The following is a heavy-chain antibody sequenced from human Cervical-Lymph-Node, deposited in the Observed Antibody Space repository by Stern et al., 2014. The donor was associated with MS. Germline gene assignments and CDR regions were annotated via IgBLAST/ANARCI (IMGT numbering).Heavy chain of an antibody. Sequence: QVQLVQSGGGVVQPGRSLRLSCAASGFTFSNFAMHWVRQAPGKGLEWVALISDDGTKKYYADSVKGRFTSSRDNSKNTLYLQMNSLRTEDTAVFYCAGGYCTGGFCFYGMDVWGQGTTVTVS. CDR1: GFTFSNFA. J-gene: IGHJ6*02. CDR3: AGGYCTGGFCFYGMDV. CDR2: ISDDGTKK. D-gene: IGHD2-8*02. V-gene: IGHV3-30*03.